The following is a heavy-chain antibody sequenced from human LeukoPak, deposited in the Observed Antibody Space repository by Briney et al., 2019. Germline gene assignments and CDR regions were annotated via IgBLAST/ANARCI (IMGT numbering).Heavy chain of an antibody. D-gene: IGHD2-2*01. V-gene: IGHV3-30*02. CDR2: IRSDGSKK. J-gene: IGHJ4*02. CDR1: GFIFSSYG. Sequence: GGSLRLSCAASGFIFSSYGMDWVRQAPGKGLEWVAFIRSDGSKKYYADSVKGRFTISRDNSKNTLYLQMNSLRAEDTAVYYCAKDLPAAYFDYWGQGTQVTVSS. CDR3: AKDLPAAYFDY.